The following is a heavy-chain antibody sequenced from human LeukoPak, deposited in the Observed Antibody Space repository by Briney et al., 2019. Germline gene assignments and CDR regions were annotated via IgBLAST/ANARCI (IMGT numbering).Heavy chain of an antibody. CDR3: ARDRIAVAGTRAYYYYGMDV. Sequence: AAVKVSCKGSVYTVTSYCTRGVRQAPGQEREGVGWSSAYKCNTTHAQKLQGRVTMTTDTSTSTAYMELRSLRSDATAVYYCARDRIAVAGTRAYYYYGMDVWGQGTTVTVSS. CDR1: VYTVTSYC. J-gene: IGHJ6*02. D-gene: IGHD6-19*01. CDR2: SSAYKCNT. V-gene: IGHV1-18*01.